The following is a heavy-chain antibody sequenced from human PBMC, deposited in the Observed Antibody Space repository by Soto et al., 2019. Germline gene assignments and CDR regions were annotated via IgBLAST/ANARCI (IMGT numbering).Heavy chain of an antibody. Sequence: QVQLVQSGAEVKKPGASVKVSCKASGYTFTSYYMHWVRQAPGQGLEWMGLINPSGGSTSYAQKFQGIVTMTRDKSTSTVYMELSSLRSEDTAVYYCARDPPDCSGGSCYPRGGDYWGQGTLVTVSS. V-gene: IGHV1-46*03. CDR3: ARDPPDCSGGSCYPRGGDY. CDR2: INPSGGST. J-gene: IGHJ4*02. D-gene: IGHD2-15*01. CDR1: GYTFTSYY.